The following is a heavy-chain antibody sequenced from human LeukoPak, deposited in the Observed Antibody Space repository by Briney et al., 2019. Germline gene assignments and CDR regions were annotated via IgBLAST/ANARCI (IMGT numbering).Heavy chain of an antibody. CDR2: ISSSSSYI. V-gene: IGHV3-21*01. D-gene: IGHD2-15*01. CDR3: ARASVLEVVPLRPFDY. Sequence: GGSLRLSCAASGFTFGSYSMNWVRQAPGKGLEWVSSISSSSSYIYYADSVKGRFTISRDNAKNSLYLQMNSLRAEDTAVYYCARASVLEVVPLRPFDYWGQGTLVTVSS. CDR1: GFTFGSYS. J-gene: IGHJ4*02.